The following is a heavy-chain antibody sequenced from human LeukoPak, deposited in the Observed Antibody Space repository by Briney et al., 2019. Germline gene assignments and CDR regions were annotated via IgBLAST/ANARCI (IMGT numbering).Heavy chain of an antibody. CDR1: GFTFSSYG. CDR2: IRYDGSNK. Sequence: PGGSLRLSCAASGFTFSSYGMHWVRQAPGKGLEWVAFIRYDGSNKYYADSVKGRFTISRDNSKNTLYLQMNSLRAEDTAVYYCAKAGVAGGIAVAACDYWGQGTLVTVSS. J-gene: IGHJ4*02. D-gene: IGHD6-19*01. V-gene: IGHV3-30*02. CDR3: AKAGVAGGIAVAACDY.